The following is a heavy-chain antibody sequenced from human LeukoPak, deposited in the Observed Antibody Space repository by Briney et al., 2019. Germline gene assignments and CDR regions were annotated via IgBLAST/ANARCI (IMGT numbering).Heavy chain of an antibody. CDR2: ISGSGGST. V-gene: IGHV3-23*01. Sequence: GGSLRLSCAASGFTFSSYAMSWVRQAPGKGLEWVSAISGSGGSTYYADSVKSRFTISRDNSKNTLYLQMNSLRAEDMAVYYCAKDRWAQSTGSGYYRWGQGTLVTVSS. J-gene: IGHJ4*02. CDR1: GFTFSSYA. D-gene: IGHD3-22*01. CDR3: AKDRWAQSTGSGYYR.